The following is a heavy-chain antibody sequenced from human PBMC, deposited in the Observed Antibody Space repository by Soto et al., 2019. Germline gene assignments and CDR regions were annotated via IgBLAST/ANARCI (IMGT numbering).Heavy chain of an antibody. CDR1: GGSFSGYY. Sequence: QVQLQQWGAGPLRPLETLSLTCGVPGGSFSGYYWAWIRQSPGKGLGWIGEINDRGSINYNPSLKSRVSISVDTSKNHYSLNLRSVTAADTAVYYCARESHDILTGPPWVWYFDLWGRGTLVTVSS. J-gene: IGHJ2*01. CDR2: INDRGSI. CDR3: ARESHDILTGPPWVWYFDL. V-gene: IGHV4-34*01. D-gene: IGHD3-9*01.